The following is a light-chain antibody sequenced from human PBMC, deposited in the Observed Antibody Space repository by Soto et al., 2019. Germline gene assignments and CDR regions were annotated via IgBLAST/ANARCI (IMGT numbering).Light chain of an antibody. CDR1: SSDVGGYNY. CDR2: DVS. CDR3: CSYAGSYTLV. Sequence: QSVLTQPRSVSGSPGQSVTISCTGSSSDVGGYNYVSWYQHHPGKAPEVVIYDVSQRPSGVPDRFSGSKSGNTASLTISGLQAEDEADYYCCSYAGSYTLVFGSGTKVTVL. J-gene: IGLJ1*01. V-gene: IGLV2-11*01.